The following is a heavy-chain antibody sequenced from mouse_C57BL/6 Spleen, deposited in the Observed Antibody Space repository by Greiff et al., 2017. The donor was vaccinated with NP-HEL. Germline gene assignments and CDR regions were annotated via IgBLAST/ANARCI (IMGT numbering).Heavy chain of an antibody. CDR1: GFTFSSYA. D-gene: IGHD1-3*01. J-gene: IGHJ4*01. Sequence: DVMLVESGEGLVKPGGSLKLSCAASGFTFSSYAMSWVRQTPEKRLEWVAYISSGGDYIYYADTVKGRFTISRDNARNTLYLQMSSLKSEDTAMYYCTSPYKDYAMDYWGQGTSVTVSS. V-gene: IGHV5-9-1*02. CDR2: ISSGGDYI. CDR3: TSPYKDYAMDY.